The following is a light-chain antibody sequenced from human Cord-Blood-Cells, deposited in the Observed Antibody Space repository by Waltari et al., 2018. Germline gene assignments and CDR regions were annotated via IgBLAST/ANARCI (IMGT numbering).Light chain of an antibody. J-gene: IGKJ4*01. CDR3: QQSYSTPLT. CDR2: AAS. Sequence: DIQMTQSPSSLSASVGDRVTITCRESQSISSYLNWYQQKPGKAPKPLIYAASSLPSGVPSRFSGSGSGTDFTLTISSLQPEDFATYYCQQSYSTPLTFGGGTKVEIK. V-gene: IGKV1-39*01. CDR1: QSISSY.